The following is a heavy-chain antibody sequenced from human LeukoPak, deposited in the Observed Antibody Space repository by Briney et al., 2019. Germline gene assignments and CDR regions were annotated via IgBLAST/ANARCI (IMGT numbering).Heavy chain of an antibody. CDR3: ARDTPSTLRDGGDYLDH. D-gene: IGHD4-23*01. Sequence: SVKVSCKASGGTLSSYAISWVRQAPGQGLEWMGRITPVLGIVNYAQKFQGRVTITADKSTSTAYVELSSLKSEDTAVYYCARDTPSTLRDGGDYLDHWGQGTLVTVSS. J-gene: IGHJ4*02. CDR1: GGTLSSYA. V-gene: IGHV1-69*04. CDR2: ITPVLGIV.